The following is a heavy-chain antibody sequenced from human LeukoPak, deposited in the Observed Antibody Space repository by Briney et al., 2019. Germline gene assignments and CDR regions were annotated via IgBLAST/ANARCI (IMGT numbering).Heavy chain of an antibody. V-gene: IGHV4-30-4*08. J-gene: IGHJ4*02. CDR3: ARDPSDYYDSSGYHPSN. CDR1: GGSISSGDYY. D-gene: IGHD3-22*01. CDR2: IYYSGST. Sequence: SETLSLTCTVSGGSISSGDYYWSWIRQPPGKGLEWIGYIYYSGSTYYNPSLKSRVTTSVDTSKNQFSLKLSSVTAADTAVYYCARDPSDYYDSSGYHPSNWGQGTLVTVSS.